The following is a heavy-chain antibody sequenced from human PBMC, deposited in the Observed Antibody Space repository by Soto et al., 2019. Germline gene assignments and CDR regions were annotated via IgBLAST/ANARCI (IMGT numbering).Heavy chain of an antibody. CDR1: GYTLTELS. J-gene: IGHJ5*02. Sequence: QVQLVQSGAEVKKPGASVKVSCKVSGYTLTELSMHWVRQAPGKGLEWMGGFDPEDGETIYAQNFQGRVTMNEDPSTDTAYMELSSLRSEDTAVYYCATDSPKYCSSTSCFKWGWFDPWGQGTLVTVSS. V-gene: IGHV1-24*01. CDR2: FDPEDGET. D-gene: IGHD2-2*01. CDR3: ATDSPKYCSSTSCFKWGWFDP.